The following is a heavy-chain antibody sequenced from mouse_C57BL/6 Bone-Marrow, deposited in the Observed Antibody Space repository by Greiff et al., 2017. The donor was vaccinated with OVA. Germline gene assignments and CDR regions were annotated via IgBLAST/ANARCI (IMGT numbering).Heavy chain of an antibody. V-gene: IGHV1-50*01. D-gene: IGHD1-1*01. CDR1: GYTFTSYW. Sequence: VQLQQPGAELVKPGASVKLSCKASGYTFTSYWMQWVKQRPGQGLEWIGEIDPSDSYTNYNQKFKGKATLTVDTSSSTAYMQLSSLTSEDSAVYFCARDYYGYYGYVDVWGTGTPVTVS. J-gene: IGHJ1*03. CDR3: ARDYYGYYGYVDV. CDR2: IDPSDSYT.